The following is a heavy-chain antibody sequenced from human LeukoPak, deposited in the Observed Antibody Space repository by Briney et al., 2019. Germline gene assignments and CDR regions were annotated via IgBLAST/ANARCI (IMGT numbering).Heavy chain of an antibody. CDR3: ARDGSQYQLLTYYYYYYGMDV. CDR1: GYTFTSYD. Sequence: GASVKVSCKASGYTFTSYDFNWVRQATGQRPEWMGWMSPNSGDTGYAQKFQDRVTMTRNTSISTAYMELSSLRSDDTAVYYCARDGSQYQLLTYYYYYYGMDVWGQGTTVTVSS. D-gene: IGHD2-2*01. CDR2: MSPNSGDT. V-gene: IGHV1-8*01. J-gene: IGHJ6*02.